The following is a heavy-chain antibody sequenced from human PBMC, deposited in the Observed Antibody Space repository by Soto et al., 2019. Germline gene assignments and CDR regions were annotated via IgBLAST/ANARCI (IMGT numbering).Heavy chain of an antibody. J-gene: IGHJ5*02. CDR1: GGSFSGYY. V-gene: IGHV4-34*01. CDR3: ARSAVVPAATGLSSNWFDP. CDR2: INHSGST. Sequence: PSETLSLTCAVYGGSFSGYYWSWIRQPPGKGLEWIGEINHSGSTNYNPSLKSRVTISVDTSKNQFSLKLSSVTAADTAVYYCARSAVVPAATGLSSNWFDPWGQGTQVTVSS. D-gene: IGHD2-2*01.